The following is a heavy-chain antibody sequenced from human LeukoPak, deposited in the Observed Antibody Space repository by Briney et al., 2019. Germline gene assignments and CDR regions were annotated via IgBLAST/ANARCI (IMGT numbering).Heavy chain of an antibody. CDR1: GASVTDYY. CDR3: ARGPAAVHP. J-gene: IGHJ5*02. V-gene: IGHV4-59*02. D-gene: IGHD6-13*01. Sequence: PSETLSLTCTVSGASVTDYYWSWIRQSPGKGLEWISYIHHSGNSDYNPSLRSRVTTSLDTSKNQFFLKLSSVTAADTAVYYCARGPAAVHPWGQGTLVTVSS. CDR2: IHHSGNS.